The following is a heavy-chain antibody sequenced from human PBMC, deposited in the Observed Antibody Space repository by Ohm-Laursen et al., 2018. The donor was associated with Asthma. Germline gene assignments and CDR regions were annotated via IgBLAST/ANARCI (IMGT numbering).Heavy chain of an antibody. Sequence: GASVKVSCKVSGYTFTSYAMHWVRQAPGQRLEWMGRINPNSGGTNYAQKFQGRVTITRDTSASTAYMELSSLRSEDTAVYYCARDEFGLKDAFDIWGQGTMVTVSS. CDR3: ARDEFGLKDAFDI. J-gene: IGHJ3*02. CDR1: GYTFTSYA. V-gene: IGHV1-3*01. D-gene: IGHD3-10*01. CDR2: INPNSGGT.